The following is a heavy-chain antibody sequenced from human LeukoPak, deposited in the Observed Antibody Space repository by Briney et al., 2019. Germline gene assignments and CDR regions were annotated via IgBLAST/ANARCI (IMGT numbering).Heavy chain of an antibody. CDR2: IYCGGST. CDR1: GFTVSSYA. V-gene: IGHV3-53*01. D-gene: IGHD6-13*01. Sequence: GGSLRLSCAASGFTVSSYAMSWVRQAPGKGLEWVSVIYCGGSTYYVDSVKGRFTISRDNSRNTLYLQMNSLRAEDTAVYYCARFGAAGVRGNWFDPWGQGTLVTTST. J-gene: IGHJ5*02. CDR3: ARFGAAGVRGNWFDP.